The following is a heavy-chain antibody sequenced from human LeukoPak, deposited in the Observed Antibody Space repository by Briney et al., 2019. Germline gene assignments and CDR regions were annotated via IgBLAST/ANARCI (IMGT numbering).Heavy chain of an antibody. V-gene: IGHV1-2*02. CDR3: ARQAQLWLHGNYYYYMDV. Sequence: ASVKVSCKASGYTFTGYYMHWVRQAPGQGLEWMGWINPNSGGTNYAQKFQGRVTMTRDTSISTAYMELSRLRSDDTAVYYCARQAQLWLHGNYYYYMDVWGKGTTVTISS. D-gene: IGHD5-18*01. CDR1: GYTFTGYY. J-gene: IGHJ6*03. CDR2: INPNSGGT.